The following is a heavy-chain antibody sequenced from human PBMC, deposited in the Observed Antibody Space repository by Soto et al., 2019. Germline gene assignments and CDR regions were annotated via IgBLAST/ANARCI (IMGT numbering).Heavy chain of an antibody. Sequence: SETLSLTCTVSGGSISSGGYYWSWIRQHPGKGLEWIGYIYYSGSTYYNPSLKSRVTISVDTSKNQFSLKLSSVTAADTAVYYCARVDRGFIDYWGQGTLVTVSS. D-gene: IGHD3-10*01. CDR1: GGSISSGGYY. CDR2: IYYSGST. V-gene: IGHV4-31*03. CDR3: ARVDRGFIDY. J-gene: IGHJ4*02.